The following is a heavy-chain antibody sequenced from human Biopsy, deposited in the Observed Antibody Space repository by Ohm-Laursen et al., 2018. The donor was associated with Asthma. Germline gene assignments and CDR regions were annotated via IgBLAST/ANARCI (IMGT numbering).Heavy chain of an antibody. J-gene: IGHJ2*01. V-gene: IGHV4-39*02. CDR3: ARAVSSSSYWCFDL. D-gene: IGHD6-6*01. CDR2: IYYSGRT. Sequence: TLSLTCTVSGGSMSSSSYYWGWIRQSPGKGLEWIGSIYYSGRTYYNPSLESRVTISADTSKNHFSLKVTSVTAADTAVYYCARAVSSSSYWCFDLWGRGDLVTVSS. CDR1: GGSMSSSSYY.